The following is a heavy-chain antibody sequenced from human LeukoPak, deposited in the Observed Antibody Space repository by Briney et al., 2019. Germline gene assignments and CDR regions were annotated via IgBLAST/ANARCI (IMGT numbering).Heavy chain of an antibody. V-gene: IGHV4-59*08. J-gene: IGHJ4*02. CDR1: GGSLSSYY. CDR2: IYSTGSA. CDR3: ARMGGYSGYATH. Sequence: SETLSLTCTVSGGSLSSYYWSWIRQPPGKGLEWIGYIYSTGSANYNPSLKSRVTLSVDTAKNQFSLRLNSVTAADTAVYYCARMGGYSGYATHWGQGTLVTVSS. D-gene: IGHD5-12*01.